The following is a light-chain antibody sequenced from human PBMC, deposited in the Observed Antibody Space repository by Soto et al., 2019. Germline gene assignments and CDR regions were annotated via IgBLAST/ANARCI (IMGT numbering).Light chain of an antibody. J-gene: IGLJ2*01. Sequence: QSVPTQPPSASGSPGQSVTISCTGTSSDVGGYNYVSWYQQYSGKAPKLMIYEVTKRPSGVPDRFSGSKSGSTASLTVSGLQAEDEADYYCSSYAGSNKLVFGGGTKLTVL. CDR1: SSDVGGYNY. CDR3: SSYAGSNKLV. CDR2: EVT. V-gene: IGLV2-8*01.